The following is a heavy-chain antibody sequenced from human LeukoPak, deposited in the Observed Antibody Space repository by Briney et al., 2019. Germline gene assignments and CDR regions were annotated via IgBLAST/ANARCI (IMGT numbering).Heavy chain of an antibody. J-gene: IGHJ6*02. V-gene: IGHV3-21*01. CDR2: ISSSSSYI. CDR3: ARTPGGLAYCGGDCYSRGYYYYGMDV. CDR1: GFTFSSYS. Sequence: PGGSLRLSCAASGFTFSSYSMNWVRQAPGKGLEWVSSISSSSSYIYYAYSVKGRFTISRDNAKNSLYLQMNSLRAEDTAVYYCARTPGGLAYCGGDCYSRGYYYYGMDVWGQGTTVSVSS. D-gene: IGHD2-21*02.